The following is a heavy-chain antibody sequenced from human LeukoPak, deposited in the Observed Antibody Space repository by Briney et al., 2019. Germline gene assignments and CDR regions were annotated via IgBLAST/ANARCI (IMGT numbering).Heavy chain of an antibody. CDR1: GFTFSSYG. J-gene: IGHJ4*02. D-gene: IGHD2-21*02. V-gene: IGHV3-30*18. Sequence: GGSLRLSCAASGFTFSSYGMHWVRQAPGKGLEWVAVISYDGSNKYYADSVKGRFTISRDNSKNTLYLQMNSLRAEDTAVYYCAKDRALAYCGGDCYDQYFDYWGQGTLVTVSS. CDR2: ISYDGSNK. CDR3: AKDRALAYCGGDCYDQYFDY.